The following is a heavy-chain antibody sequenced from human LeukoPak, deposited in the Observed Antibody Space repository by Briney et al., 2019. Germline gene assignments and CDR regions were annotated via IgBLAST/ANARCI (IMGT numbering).Heavy chain of an antibody. CDR1: GFTFSSYW. Sequence: PGGSLRLSCAASGFTFSSYWMHWVRQAPGKGLVWVSRIESDGSSTIYADSVKGRFTISRDNAKNTLYLKMNSLRAEDTAVYYCARDSLYAYYVFDVWGQGTTVTVSS. CDR3: ARDSLYAYYVFDV. J-gene: IGHJ6*02. D-gene: IGHD5/OR15-5a*01. CDR2: IESDGSST. V-gene: IGHV3-74*01.